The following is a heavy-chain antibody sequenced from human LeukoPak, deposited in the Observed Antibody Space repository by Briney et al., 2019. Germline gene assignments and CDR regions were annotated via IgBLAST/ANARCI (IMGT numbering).Heavy chain of an antibody. D-gene: IGHD4-17*01. V-gene: IGHV4-4*02. CDR1: GGSISSSNW. Sequence: SGTLSLTCAVSGGSISSSNWWSWVRQPPGKGLEWIGEIYHSGSTNYNPSLKSRVTISVDKSKNQFSLKLSSVIAADTAVYYCARRVQYGDYAFDIWGQGTMVTVSS. CDR2: IYHSGST. CDR3: ARRVQYGDYAFDI. J-gene: IGHJ3*02.